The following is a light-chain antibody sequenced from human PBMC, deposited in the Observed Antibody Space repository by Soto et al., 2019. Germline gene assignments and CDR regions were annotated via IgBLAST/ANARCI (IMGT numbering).Light chain of an antibody. J-gene: IGKJ1*01. V-gene: IGKV2-30*01. Sequence: DVVMTQSPLSLPVTLGQPASISCRSSQSLVYSDGNIYLSWFQQRPGQSPRRLIYKVSNRDSGVPDRFSGSGSGTDFTLKISRVEAEDVGVYYCRQGTHWPRAFGQGTKVEIK. CDR3: RQGTHWPRA. CDR1: QSLVYSDGNIY. CDR2: KVS.